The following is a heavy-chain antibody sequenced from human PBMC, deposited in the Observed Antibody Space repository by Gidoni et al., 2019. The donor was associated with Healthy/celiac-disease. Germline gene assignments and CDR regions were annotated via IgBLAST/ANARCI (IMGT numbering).Heavy chain of an antibody. J-gene: IGHJ4*02. CDR3: ARDGTVVTPTGFDY. CDR1: GFAFSSYA. CDR2: ISYEGSNK. Sequence: QVPLVESGGGVVQPGRSLRLSCAASGFAFSSYAMPWGPQAPGKGLEWVAVISYEGSNKYYADSGKGRFTISRYNSKYTLYLQMNSLRAEDTAVYYCARDGTVVTPTGFDYWGQGTLVTVSS. D-gene: IGHD2-21*02. V-gene: IGHV3-30-3*01.